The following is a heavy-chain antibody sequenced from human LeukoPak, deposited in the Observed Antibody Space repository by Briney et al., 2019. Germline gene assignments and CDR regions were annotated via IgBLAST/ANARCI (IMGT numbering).Heavy chain of an antibody. V-gene: IGHV3-11*01. J-gene: IGHJ4*02. D-gene: IGHD5-18*01. CDR3: ARDHEGYSYGYVY. CDR2: ISSSGSTI. Sequence: GGSLRFSCAASGFTFSDYYMTWIRQAPGKGLEWVSYISSSGSTIYYADSVMGRFTISRDNAKNSLYLQMNSLRAEDTAVYYCARDHEGYSYGYVYWGQGTLVTVSS. CDR1: GFTFSDYY.